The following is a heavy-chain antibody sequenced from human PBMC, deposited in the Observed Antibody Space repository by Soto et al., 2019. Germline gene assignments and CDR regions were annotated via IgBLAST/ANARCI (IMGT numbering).Heavy chain of an antibody. D-gene: IGHD1-1*01. CDR1: GGSIRSNY. Sequence: SETLSLACTVSGGSIRSNYWSWIRQPPGKGLEWIGYIYYRGTTNYNPSLKSRVTISVDTSKKQFSLKLNSVTAADTAVYYCARDFDDTTGKYYYAMDVWGQGTTVTVSS. CDR3: ARDFDDTTGKYYYAMDV. J-gene: IGHJ6*02. CDR2: IYYRGTT. V-gene: IGHV4-59*01.